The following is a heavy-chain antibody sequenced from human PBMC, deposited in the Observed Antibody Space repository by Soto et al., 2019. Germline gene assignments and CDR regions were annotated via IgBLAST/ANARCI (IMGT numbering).Heavy chain of an antibody. Sequence: SETLSLTCTVSGGSISSGDYYWSWIRQPPGKGLEWIGYIYYSGSTYYNPSLKSRVTISVDTSKNQFSLKLSSVTAADTAVYYCARAGVANWFDPWGQGTLVTVS. CDR2: IYYSGST. D-gene: IGHD2-15*01. J-gene: IGHJ5*02. CDR3: ARAGVANWFDP. CDR1: GGSISSGDYY. V-gene: IGHV4-30-4*01.